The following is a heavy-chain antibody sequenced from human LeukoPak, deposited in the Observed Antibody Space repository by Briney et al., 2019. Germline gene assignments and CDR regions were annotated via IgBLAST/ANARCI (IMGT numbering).Heavy chain of an antibody. J-gene: IGHJ3*02. Sequence: GGSLSLSCAASGFTVSSNYMSWVRQAPGKGLEWVSVIYSGGSTYYADSVKGRFTISRDNSKNTLYLQMNSLRAEDTAVYYCARDSSGYYRDAFDIWGQGTMVTVSS. CDR1: GFTVSSNY. CDR2: IYSGGST. CDR3: ARDSSGYYRDAFDI. D-gene: IGHD3-22*01. V-gene: IGHV3-66*01.